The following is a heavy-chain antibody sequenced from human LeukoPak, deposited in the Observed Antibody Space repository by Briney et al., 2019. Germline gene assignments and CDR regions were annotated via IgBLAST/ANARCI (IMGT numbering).Heavy chain of an antibody. V-gene: IGHV5-51*01. CDR2: IYPGDSDT. CDR3: ATSYYGSGIYLNWFDP. J-gene: IGHJ5*02. D-gene: IGHD3-10*01. CDR1: GYSFTSYW. Sequence: GESLKISCKGSGYSFTSYWIGWVRQMPGKGLEWMGIIYPGDSDTRYSPSFQGQVTISADKSISTAYLQWSSLKASDTAMYYCATSYYGSGIYLNWFDPWGQGTLVTVSS.